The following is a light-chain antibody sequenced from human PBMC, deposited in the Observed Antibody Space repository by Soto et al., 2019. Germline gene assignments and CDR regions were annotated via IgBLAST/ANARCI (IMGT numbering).Light chain of an antibody. J-gene: IGKJ2*01. CDR2: GAS. V-gene: IGKV3-20*01. Sequence: EIVLTQSPGTLSLSPGERATLSCRASQSVSSSYLAWYQQKPVHAPRLLFYGASSRATGIPDRVSGSGSGTDFTLTISRLEPEDFAVYYCQQSGTFGQGTKLEIK. CDR1: QSVSSSY. CDR3: QQSGT.